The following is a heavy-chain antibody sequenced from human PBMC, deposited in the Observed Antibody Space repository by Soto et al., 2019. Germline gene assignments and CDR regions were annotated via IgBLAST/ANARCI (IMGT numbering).Heavy chain of an antibody. V-gene: IGHV4-31*03. CDR2: LYYSGST. CDR1: GGSISSGGYY. CDR3: AREAAGILNWFDP. Sequence: QVQLQESGPGRVKPSQTLSLTCTVSGGSISSGGYYWSRIRQHPGKGLEWIGYLYYSGSTYYNPTLKSRVTISVDASKTQCSLKLSSVTAADTAVYYCAREAAGILNWFDPWGQGTLVTVSS. J-gene: IGHJ5*02. D-gene: IGHD6-25*01.